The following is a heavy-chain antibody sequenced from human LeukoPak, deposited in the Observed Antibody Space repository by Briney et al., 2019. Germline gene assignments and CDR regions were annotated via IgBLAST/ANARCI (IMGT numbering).Heavy chain of an antibody. D-gene: IGHD1-1*01. CDR1: GGSLSSYY. CDR2: IFYSVTT. Sequence: RTSETLSLTCTVSGGSLSSYYWSWIRQPPGKGLEWIGYIFYSVTTNYNPSLKSRVTISVDTPKKQFSLKLSSVTAADTAVYYCARRNYNWNGSSDVFDIWGQGTMVTVSS. CDR3: ARRNYNWNGSSDVFDI. V-gene: IGHV4-59*01. J-gene: IGHJ3*02.